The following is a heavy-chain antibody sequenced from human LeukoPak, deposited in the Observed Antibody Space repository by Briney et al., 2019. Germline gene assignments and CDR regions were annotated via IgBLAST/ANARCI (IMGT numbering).Heavy chain of an antibody. CDR2: ISAYNSNT. D-gene: IGHD2-2*01. V-gene: IGHV1-18*01. Sequence: ASVKVSCKASGGTFSSYAISWVRQAPGQGLEWMGWISAYNSNTNYAQELQGRVTMTTDTSTSTAYMELRSLRSDDTAVYYCARNRQDIVVVPAAALIDYWGQGTLVTVSS. J-gene: IGHJ4*02. CDR1: GGTFSSYA. CDR3: ARNRQDIVVVPAAALIDY.